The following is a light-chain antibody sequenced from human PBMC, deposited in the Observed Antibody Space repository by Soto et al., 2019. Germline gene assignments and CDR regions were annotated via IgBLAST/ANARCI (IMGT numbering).Light chain of an antibody. CDR1: QSVSSY. J-gene: IGKJ2*01. V-gene: IGKV3-11*01. CDR3: QQRSNWPPT. Sequence: EIVLTQSPATLSLSPGERATLSCRASQSVSSYLACYQQKPGQAPRLLIYDASNRATGIPARFSGSGSGTDFTLTISSLEPEDFAVYYCQQRSNWPPTFGQGTMLEIK. CDR2: DAS.